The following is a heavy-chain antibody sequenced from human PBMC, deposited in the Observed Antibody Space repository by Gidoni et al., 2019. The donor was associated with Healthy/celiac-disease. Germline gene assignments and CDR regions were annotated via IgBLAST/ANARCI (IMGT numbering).Heavy chain of an antibody. CDR1: GGSISSSSYY. D-gene: IGHD6-19*01. J-gene: IGHJ4*02. V-gene: IGHV4-39*01. CDR3: ASKQWLVLY. Sequence: QLQLQESGLGLVKPSETLSLTCTVSGGSISSSSYYWGWIRQPPGKGLEWIGSIYYSGSTYYNPSLKSRVTISVDTSKNQFSLKLSSVTAADTAVYCCASKQWLVLYWGQGTLVTVSS. CDR2: IYYSGST.